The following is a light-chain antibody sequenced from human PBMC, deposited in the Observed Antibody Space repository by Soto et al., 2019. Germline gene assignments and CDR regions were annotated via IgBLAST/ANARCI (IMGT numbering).Light chain of an antibody. CDR3: QQRSNLPLT. V-gene: IGKV3-11*01. CDR2: GSS. CDR1: QSISIN. J-gene: IGKJ5*01. Sequence: EIVLTQSPGTLSVSPGDRVTLSFRASQSISINLAWYQHKPGQAPRLLMYGSSIRATGIPARFSGSGSGTEFTLTISSLEPEDFAVYYCQQRSNLPLTFGQGTLPE.